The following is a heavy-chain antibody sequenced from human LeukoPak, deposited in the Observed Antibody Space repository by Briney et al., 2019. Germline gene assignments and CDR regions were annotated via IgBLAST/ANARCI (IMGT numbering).Heavy chain of an antibody. J-gene: IGHJ4*02. V-gene: IGHV3-7*01. D-gene: IGHD6-13*01. CDR3: ARDPGYSSFDY. Sequence: GGSLRLSCGVSGFTFGRSWMSWVRQTPAKGLEFVANIKEDGSVRNYVDSVQGRFTISRDNAKNSLYLHMNSLRAEDTAVYYCARDPGYSSFDYRGQGTLVTVSS. CDR2: IKEDGSVR. CDR1: GFTFGRSW.